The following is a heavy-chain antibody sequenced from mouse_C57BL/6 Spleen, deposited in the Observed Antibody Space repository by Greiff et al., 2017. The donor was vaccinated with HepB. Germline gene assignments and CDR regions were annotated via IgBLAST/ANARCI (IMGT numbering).Heavy chain of an antibody. CDR2: INPGSGGT. CDR1: GYAFTNYL. CDR3: ARPDSNYDWFAY. D-gene: IGHD2-5*01. V-gene: IGHV1-54*01. J-gene: IGHJ3*01. Sequence: QVHVKQSGAELVRPGTSVKVSCKASGYAFTNYLIEWVKQRPGQGLEWIGVINPGSGGTNYNEKFKGKATLTADKSSSTAYMQLSSLTSEDSAVYFCARPDSNYDWFAYWGQGTLVTVSA.